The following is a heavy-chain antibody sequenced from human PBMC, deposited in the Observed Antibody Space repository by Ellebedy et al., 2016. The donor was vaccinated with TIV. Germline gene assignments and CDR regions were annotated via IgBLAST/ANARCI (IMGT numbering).Heavy chain of an antibody. J-gene: IGHJ4*02. CDR1: GFTFSSYS. D-gene: IGHD6-19*01. Sequence: GGSLRLSXAASGFTFSSYSMNWVRQAPGKGLEWVSSISSSSSYIYYADSVKGRFTISRDNAKNSLYLQMNSLRAEDTAVYYCARVAVAGTFDYWGQGTLVTVSS. CDR3: ARVAVAGTFDY. CDR2: ISSSSSYI. V-gene: IGHV3-21*01.